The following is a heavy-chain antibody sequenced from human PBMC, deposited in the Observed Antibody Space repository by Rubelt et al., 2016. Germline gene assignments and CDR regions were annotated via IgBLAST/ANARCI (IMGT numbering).Heavy chain of an antibody. CDR1: GGSISSYY. Sequence: QVQLQESGPGLVKPSETLSLTCTVSGGSISSYYWSWIRQPPGKGLEWIGYIYYSGSTNYNPSLKSRVTISVDTAKTQFSLKLSSVTVADTAVYYCAGGITIFGVASGYFDYWGQGTLVTVSS. CDR2: IYYSGST. D-gene: IGHD3-3*01. V-gene: IGHV4-59*01. CDR3: AGGITIFGVASGYFDY. J-gene: IGHJ4*02.